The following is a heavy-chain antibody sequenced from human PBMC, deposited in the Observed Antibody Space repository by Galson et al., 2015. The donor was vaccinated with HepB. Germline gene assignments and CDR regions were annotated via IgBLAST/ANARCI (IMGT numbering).Heavy chain of an antibody. V-gene: IGHV3-64*01. Sequence: SLRLSCAASGFTFSSYAIDWVRQPPGKGLEYVSGISSHGVSTYYANSVKGRFTISRDNSKNTGYLQMGSLRAEDMAVYYCARDRSGSGWYRGAFDIWGQGTVVTVSS. CDR1: GFTFSSYA. D-gene: IGHD6-19*01. CDR3: ARDRSGSGWYRGAFDI. J-gene: IGHJ3*02. CDR2: ISSHGVST.